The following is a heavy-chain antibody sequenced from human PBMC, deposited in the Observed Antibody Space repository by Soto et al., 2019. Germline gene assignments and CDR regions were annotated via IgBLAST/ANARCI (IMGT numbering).Heavy chain of an antibody. D-gene: IGHD2-15*01. CDR1: GFSLTTTEVA. J-gene: IGHJ4*01. V-gene: IGHV2-5*02. CDR3: AHSVPIVSFFFYY. Sequence: SGPTLVNPTQSLTLTCSFSGFSLTTTEVAVGWIRQPPGKALEWLALIYWDDDKRYSPTLKSSLTITKNTAKNKVVLTITNVQPEFTASYFCAHSVPIVSFFFYYCSHVILFTVSS. CDR2: IYWDDDK.